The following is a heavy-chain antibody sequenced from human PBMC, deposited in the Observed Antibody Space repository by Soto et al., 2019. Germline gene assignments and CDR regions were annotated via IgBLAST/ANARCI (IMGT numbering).Heavy chain of an antibody. J-gene: IGHJ4*02. CDR1: GFTFSSYA. V-gene: IGHV3-23*01. CDR3: AKHQLVVVVAATDY. CDR2: ISGSGGST. D-gene: IGHD2-15*01. Sequence: LRLSCAASGFTFSSYAMSWVRQAPGKGLEWVSAISGSGGSTYYADSVKGRFTISRDNSKNTLYLQMNSLRAEDTAVYYCAKHQLVVVVAATDYWGQGTLVTVS.